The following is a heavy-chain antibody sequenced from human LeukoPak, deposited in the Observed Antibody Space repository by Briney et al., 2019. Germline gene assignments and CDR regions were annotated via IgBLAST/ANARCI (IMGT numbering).Heavy chain of an antibody. CDR3: ARDLYGYCSGGSCYANPGY. J-gene: IGHJ4*02. Sequence: PGRSLRLSCAAPGFTFSSYAMHWVRQAPGKGLEWVAVISYDGSNKYYADSVKGRFTISRDNSKNTLYLQMNSLRAEDTAVYYCARDLYGYCSGGSCYANPGYWGQGTLVTVSS. V-gene: IGHV3-30-3*01. CDR1: GFTFSSYA. CDR2: ISYDGSNK. D-gene: IGHD2-15*01.